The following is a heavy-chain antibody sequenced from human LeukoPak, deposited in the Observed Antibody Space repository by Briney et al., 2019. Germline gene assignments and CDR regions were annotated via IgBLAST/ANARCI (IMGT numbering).Heavy chain of an antibody. V-gene: IGHV4-59*08. D-gene: IGHD3-16*01. CDR2: IYYTGSA. J-gene: IGHJ4*02. Sequence: PSETLSLTCSVSGXSINSWYGGWIRQPPGKGLEWIGYIYYTGSANYNPSLKSRVTISVDMSRNQFSLRLNFLTAADTAVYYCAGSFQRGSLDHWGQGTLVTVSS. CDR3: AGSFQRGSLDH. CDR1: GXSINSWY.